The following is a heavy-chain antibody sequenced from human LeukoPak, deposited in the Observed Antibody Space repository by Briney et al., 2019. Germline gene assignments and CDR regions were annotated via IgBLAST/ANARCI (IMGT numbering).Heavy chain of an antibody. J-gene: IGHJ4*02. CDR2: ISYDGSNK. CDR3: ARDRRDGYNVLDY. Sequence: TGGSLRLSCAASGFTFSSYAMHWVRQAPGKGLEWVAVISYDGSNKYYADSVKGRFTISRDNAKNSLYLQMNSLSAEDTATYYCARDRRDGYNVLDYWGQGTLVTVSS. D-gene: IGHD5-24*01. CDR1: GFTFSSYA. V-gene: IGHV3-30*04.